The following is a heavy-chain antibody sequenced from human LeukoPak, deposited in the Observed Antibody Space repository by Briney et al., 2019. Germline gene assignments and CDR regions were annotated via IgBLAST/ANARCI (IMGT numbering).Heavy chain of an antibody. Sequence: ASVKVSCKASGHTFSSYGLSWVRQAPGQGLEWMGWISGLDGYTNYAQKFQGRVTMTTDTSTSTVYMELRSLRSDDTAVYYCARNSISLYYYNYYMDVWGKGTTVTVSS. CDR1: GHTFSSYG. J-gene: IGHJ6*03. CDR3: ARNSISLYYYNYYMDV. D-gene: IGHD2/OR15-2a*01. CDR2: ISGLDGYT. V-gene: IGHV1-18*01.